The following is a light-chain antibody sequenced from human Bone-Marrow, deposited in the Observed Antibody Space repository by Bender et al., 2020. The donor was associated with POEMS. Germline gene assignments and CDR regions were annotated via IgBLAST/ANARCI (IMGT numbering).Light chain of an antibody. J-gene: IGLJ3*02. CDR3: AVWDDSLNGWV. Sequence: QSALTQPASVSGSPGQSILISCIGTSADVGKYDLVSWYQQYPGKAPRLIIYEVSKWPSGVSNRFSGSKSAKTASLTISGLQSEDEADYYCAVWDDSLNGWVFGGGTKLTVL. V-gene: IGLV2-23*02. CDR1: SADVGKYDL. CDR2: EVS.